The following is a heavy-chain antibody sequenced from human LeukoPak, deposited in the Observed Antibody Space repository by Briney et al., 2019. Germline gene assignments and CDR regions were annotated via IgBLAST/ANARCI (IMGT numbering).Heavy chain of an antibody. J-gene: IGHJ4*02. CDR2: INYNGDST. Sequence: GGSLRLSCAASGFSVRSNYMSWVRQAPGKGLEYVSAINYNGDSTYYANSVKGRFIISRDNSKKTLFLQMGSLRAEDTAVYYCARDSGGDTYNDYFDSWGQGTLVTVSS. CDR1: GFSVRSNY. V-gene: IGHV3-64*01. CDR3: ARDSGGDTYNDYFDS. D-gene: IGHD5-24*01.